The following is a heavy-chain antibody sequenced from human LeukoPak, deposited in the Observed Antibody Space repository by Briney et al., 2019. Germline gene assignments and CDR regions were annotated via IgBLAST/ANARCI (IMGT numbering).Heavy chain of an antibody. CDR1: AFIFSGHW. D-gene: IGHD3-22*01. V-gene: IGHV3-30*18. J-gene: IGHJ4*02. CDR2: ISYDGSNK. CDR3: AKNGFYYDSSGYYGN. Sequence: GGSLRLSCEGSAFIFSGHWMNWVRQTPGKGLEWVAVISYDGSNKYYADSVKGRFTISRDNSKNTLYLQMNSLRAEDTAVYYCAKNGFYYDSSGYYGNWGQGTLVTVSS.